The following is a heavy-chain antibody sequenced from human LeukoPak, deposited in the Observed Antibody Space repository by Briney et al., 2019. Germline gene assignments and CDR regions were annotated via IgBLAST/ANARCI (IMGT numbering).Heavy chain of an antibody. CDR1: GFTFSTHW. V-gene: IGHV3-74*01. Sequence: PGGSLRLSCAASGFTFSTHWMYWVRQAPGKELVWVSRISGDGSGTSYADSVKGRFTISRDNSKSTLYLQMNNLRAEDTAVYYCANGMDVWGQGTTVTVSS. J-gene: IGHJ6*02. CDR2: ISGDGSGT. CDR3: ANGMDV.